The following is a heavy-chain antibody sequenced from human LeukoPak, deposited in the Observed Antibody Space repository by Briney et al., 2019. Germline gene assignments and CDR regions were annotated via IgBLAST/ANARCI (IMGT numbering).Heavy chain of an antibody. CDR1: RGSFSGYY. CDR3: ARGLPYCSSTSCYYYYYGMDV. J-gene: IGHJ6*02. V-gene: IGHV4-34*01. CDR2: INHSGST. D-gene: IGHD2-2*01. Sequence: SETLSLTCAVYRGSFSGYYWSWIRQPPGKGLEWIGEINHSGSTNYNPSLKSRATISVDTSKNQFSLKLSSVTAADTAVYYCARGLPYCSSTSCYYYYYGMDVWGQGTTVTVSS.